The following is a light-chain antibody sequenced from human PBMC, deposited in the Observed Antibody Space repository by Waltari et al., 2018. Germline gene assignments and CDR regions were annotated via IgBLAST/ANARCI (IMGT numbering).Light chain of an antibody. J-gene: IGKJ4*01. Sequence: DIQMTQSPSILSASVGDTVTITCRTSQSISTWLSWYQQKPGKAPKLLISKASILESGVPSRFSGSGSGTEFTLTSNILQPDDFATFYCQHYNNYPPTFGGGTKVEIK. V-gene: IGKV1-5*03. CDR3: QHYNNYPPT. CDR1: QSISTW. CDR2: KAS.